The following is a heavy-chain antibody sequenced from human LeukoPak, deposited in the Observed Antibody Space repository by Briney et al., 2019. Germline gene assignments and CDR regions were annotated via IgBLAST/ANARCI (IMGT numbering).Heavy chain of an antibody. J-gene: IGHJ4*02. D-gene: IGHD1-26*01. CDR1: GYTFTSYG. Sequence: ASVKVSCKASGYTFTSYGISWVRQAPGQGLEWMGWISAYNGNTNYAQKLQGRVTMTTDTSTSTAYMELRSLRSDDTAVYYCARVRGSYWTVYFDYWGQGTLVTVSS. V-gene: IGHV1-18*01. CDR3: ARVRGSYWTVYFDY. CDR2: ISAYNGNT.